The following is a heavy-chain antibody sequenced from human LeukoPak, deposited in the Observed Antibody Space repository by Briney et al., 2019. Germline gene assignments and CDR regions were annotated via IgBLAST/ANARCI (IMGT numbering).Heavy chain of an antibody. CDR2: IIPIFGTA. V-gene: IGHV1-69*06. Sequence: AASVKVSCKASGGTFSSYAISWVRQAPGQGLEWMGGIIPIFGTANYAQKFQGRVTITADKSTSTAYMELSSLRSEDTAVYYCARGFTYYDILTGYFHYYYYMDVWGKGTTVTVSS. J-gene: IGHJ6*03. CDR3: ARGFTYYDILTGYFHYYYYMDV. D-gene: IGHD3-9*01. CDR1: GGTFSSYA.